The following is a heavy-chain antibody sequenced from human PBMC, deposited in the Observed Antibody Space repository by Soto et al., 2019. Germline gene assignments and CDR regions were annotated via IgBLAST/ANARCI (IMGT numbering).Heavy chain of an antibody. D-gene: IGHD6-19*01. V-gene: IGHV3-30*14. Sequence: QVHLVESGGGVVQPGRSLRLSCAASGFTFSSYAMHWVRRAPGKGLEWVAAVSHDGKSGFYADSVSGRFTVSRDNSNNLVYLQIDSLRPEDTALFYCARLDKFNGGWSWGQGTAVSVSS. CDR2: VSHDGKSG. J-gene: IGHJ4*02. CDR3: ARLDKFNGGWS. CDR1: GFTFSSYA.